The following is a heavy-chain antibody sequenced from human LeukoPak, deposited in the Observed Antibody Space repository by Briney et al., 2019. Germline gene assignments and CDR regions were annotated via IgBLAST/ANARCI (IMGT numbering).Heavy chain of an antibody. Sequence: EASVTVSCKASGYTFTGYYMHWVRQAPGQGLEWMGWISGYNGKTKYAQKLQDRVTMTTDTSTTTAYMELRSLRFDDMAVYYCARAGAVVDNWFDPWGQGTLVTVSS. V-gene: IGHV1-18*03. CDR3: ARAGAVVDNWFDP. J-gene: IGHJ5*02. D-gene: IGHD2-15*01. CDR2: ISGYNGKT. CDR1: GYTFTGYY.